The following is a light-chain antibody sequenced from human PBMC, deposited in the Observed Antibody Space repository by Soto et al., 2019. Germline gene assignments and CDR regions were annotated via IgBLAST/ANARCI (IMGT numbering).Light chain of an antibody. J-gene: IGLJ2*01. Sequence: QSALTQPASVSGSPGQSITISCTATSSDVGGYKYVSWYQHHPGKAPKLMIYEVSNRPSGVSNRFSGSKSGNTASLTISGLQAEDEADYYCSSYTASNTLLFGGGTKLTVL. CDR2: EVS. V-gene: IGLV2-14*01. CDR3: SSYTASNTLL. CDR1: SSDVGGYKY.